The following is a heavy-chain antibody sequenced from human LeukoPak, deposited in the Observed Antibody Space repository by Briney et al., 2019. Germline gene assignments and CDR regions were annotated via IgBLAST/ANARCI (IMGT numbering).Heavy chain of an antibody. Sequence: SETLSLTCTVSGGSISSYYWSWIRQPAGKGLEWIGRIYTSGSTNYNPSLKSRVTVSVDTSRNQVSLKLRSVTAADTAVYYCARDVGASNFDYWGQGILVTVSS. V-gene: IGHV4-4*07. J-gene: IGHJ4*02. CDR1: GGSISSYY. CDR2: IYTSGST. D-gene: IGHD1-26*01. CDR3: ARDVGASNFDY.